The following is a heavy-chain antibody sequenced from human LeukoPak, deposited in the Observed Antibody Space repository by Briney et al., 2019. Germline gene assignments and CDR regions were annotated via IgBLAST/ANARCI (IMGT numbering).Heavy chain of an antibody. CDR2: IIPILGIA. D-gene: IGHD3-10*01. V-gene: IGHV1-69*04. Sequence: SVKVSCKASAVTFSSYAISWVRQAPGQGLEWMGRIIPILGIANYAQKFQGRVTITADKSTSTASMELSSLRSEDTAVYYCVYPGSGEFNADYFDYWGQGTLVTVSS. J-gene: IGHJ4*02. CDR3: VYPGSGEFNADYFDY. CDR1: AVTFSSYA.